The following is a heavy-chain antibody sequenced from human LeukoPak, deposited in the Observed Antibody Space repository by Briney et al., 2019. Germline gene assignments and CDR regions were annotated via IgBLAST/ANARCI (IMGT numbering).Heavy chain of an antibody. D-gene: IGHD1-1*01. V-gene: IGHV4-39*07. CDR3: ASQLEVGVTVFDY. J-gene: IGHJ4*02. CDR1: GGSISSSSYY. Sequence: SETLSLTCTVSGGSISSSSYYWGWIRQPPGKGLEWIGSIYYSGSTYYNPSLKSRVTISVDTSKNQFSLKLSSVTAADTAVYYCASQLEVGVTVFDYWGQGTLVTVSS. CDR2: IYYSGST.